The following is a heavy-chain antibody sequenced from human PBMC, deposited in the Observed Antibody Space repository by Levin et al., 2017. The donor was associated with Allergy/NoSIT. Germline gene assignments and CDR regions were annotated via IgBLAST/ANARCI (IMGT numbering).Heavy chain of an antibody. D-gene: IGHD6-19*01. CDR3: ARWSLGSAARPGIAVAGTTYYFDY. J-gene: IGHJ4*02. CDR2: TYYRSKWYN. V-gene: IGHV6-1*01. CDR1: GDSVSSNSAA. Sequence: SETLSLTCAISGDSVSSNSAAWNWIRQSPSRGLEWLGRTYYRSKWYNDYAVSVKSRITINPDTSKNQFSLQLNSVTPEDTAVYYCARWSLGSAARPGIAVAGTTYYFDYWGQGTLVTVSS.